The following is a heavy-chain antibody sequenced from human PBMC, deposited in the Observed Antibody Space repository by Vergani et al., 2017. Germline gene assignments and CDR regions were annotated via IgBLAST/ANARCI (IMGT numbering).Heavy chain of an antibody. J-gene: IGHJ6*03. V-gene: IGHV2-5*04. CDR3: VYRKTGCGTTGCFYPFYYCYCMEV. Sequence: QITLKESGPTLVKPTQTLTLTCTFSGFSLNTRGVSVAWIRQPPGKALDWLALIYWNDDQHYSPSLNNRVTITKDTSKNQVVLTMTNMDYVDTGTYYCVYRKTGCGTTGCFYPFYYCYCMEVWGKGTTVTVSS. CDR2: IYWNDDQ. CDR1: GFSLNTRGVS. D-gene: IGHD1-7*01.